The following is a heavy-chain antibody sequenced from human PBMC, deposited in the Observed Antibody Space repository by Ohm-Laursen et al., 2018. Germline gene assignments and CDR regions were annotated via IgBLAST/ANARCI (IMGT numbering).Heavy chain of an antibody. CDR1: GYTPTSYD. CDR3: ARRSGRARPVVDFDY. V-gene: IGHV1-8*01. D-gene: IGHD2-15*01. Sequence: ASVKASCKASGYTPTSYDINWARQATGQGLEWMGWMNPNSGNTGYAQKFQGRVTMTRNTSISTAYMELSSLRSEDTAVYYCARRSGRARPVVDFDYWGQGTLVTVSS. CDR2: MNPNSGNT. J-gene: IGHJ4*02.